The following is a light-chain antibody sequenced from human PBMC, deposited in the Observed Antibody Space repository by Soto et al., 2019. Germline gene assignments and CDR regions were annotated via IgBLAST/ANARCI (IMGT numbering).Light chain of an antibody. CDR1: SSNIGAGYD. CDR3: QSSDSSLSGHVV. V-gene: IGLV1-40*01. Sequence: QAVLTQPPSVSGAPGQRVTISCTGSSSNIGAGYDVHWYQQLPGTAPKLLIYGNFNRPSGVPDRFSGSKSGTSASLAITGLQAADEADYYCQSSDSSLSGHVVFGGGTQLTVL. CDR2: GNF. J-gene: IGLJ2*01.